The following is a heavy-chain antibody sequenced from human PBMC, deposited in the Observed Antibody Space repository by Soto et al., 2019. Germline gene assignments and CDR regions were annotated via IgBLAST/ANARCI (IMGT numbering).Heavy chain of an antibody. CDR1: GYGFTEYV. J-gene: IGHJ4*02. V-gene: IGHV1-3*01. CDR2: IGAGDGKT. Sequence: QVQLVQSGTEVKKTGASVKVSCKASGYGFTEYVIHWVRQAPGQRLEWMGWIGAGDGKTYYSQNFQGRVTITKDTSASTAYMELSSLISEDTAVYYCVRDYASDSGVHLDFWGQGTLVTVSS. CDR3: VRDYASDSGVHLDF. D-gene: IGHD3-22*01.